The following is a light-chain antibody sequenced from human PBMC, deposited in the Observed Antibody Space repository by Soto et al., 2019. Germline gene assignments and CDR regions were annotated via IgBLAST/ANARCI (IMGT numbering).Light chain of an antibody. V-gene: IGKV1-5*03. CDR2: SAS. Sequence: DIQMTQSPSTLSASVGDRVTITCRASQSVDGWLAWYQQKPGKAPELLIYSASTLETGVPSRFSGSGSGTEFTLTVSRLQPEDFATYYCQQYDNSPLTFGGGTKVDIK. CDR3: QQYDNSPLT. J-gene: IGKJ4*01. CDR1: QSVDGW.